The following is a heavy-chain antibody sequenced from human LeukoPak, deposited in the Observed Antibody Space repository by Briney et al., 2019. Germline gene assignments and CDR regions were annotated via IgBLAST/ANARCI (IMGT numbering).Heavy chain of an antibody. CDR1: GGSISNYY. J-gene: IGHJ4*02. CDR2: IYYSGST. V-gene: IGHV4-39*01. D-gene: IGHD1-26*01. CDR3: ARHYKGYSGSYENFDY. Sequence: PSETLSLTCTVSGGSISNYYWNWIRQPPGKGLEWIGSIYYSGSTYYNPSLKSRVTISVGTSKNQFSLKLSSVTAADTAVYYCARHYKGYSGSYENFDYWGQGTLVTVSS.